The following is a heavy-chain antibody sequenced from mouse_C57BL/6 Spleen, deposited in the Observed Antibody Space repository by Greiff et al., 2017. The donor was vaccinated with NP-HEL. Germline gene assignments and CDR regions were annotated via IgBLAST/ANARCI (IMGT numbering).Heavy chain of an antibody. J-gene: IGHJ4*01. CDR3: ASGGEGTMDY. CDR1: GYSFTSYW. V-gene: IGHV1-69*01. CDR2: IDPSDSYT. Sequence: VQLQQPGAELVMPGASVKLSCTASGYSFTSYWMHWVKQRPGQGLEWIGEIDPSDSYTNYNQKFKGKSTLTVDNSSSTAYMQLSSLTSEDAAVYYCASGGEGTMDYWGQGTSVTVSS.